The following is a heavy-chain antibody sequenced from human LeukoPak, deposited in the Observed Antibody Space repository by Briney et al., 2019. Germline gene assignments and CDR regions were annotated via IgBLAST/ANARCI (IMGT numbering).Heavy chain of an antibody. CDR3: ATGVRGFNSALDY. Sequence: GGSLRLSCAASGFTFSSYAMSWVRQAPGKGLEWVSGISGSDGSTYYADSVKGRFTISRDNSKSTLYLQMNSLRAEDTAVYYCATGVRGFNSALDYWGQGTLVTVSS. CDR1: GFTFSSYA. V-gene: IGHV3-23*01. CDR2: ISGSDGST. D-gene: IGHD6-19*01. J-gene: IGHJ4*02.